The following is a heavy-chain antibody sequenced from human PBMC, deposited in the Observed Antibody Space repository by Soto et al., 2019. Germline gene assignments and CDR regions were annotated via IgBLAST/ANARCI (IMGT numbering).Heavy chain of an antibody. CDR3: ATRDRGHY. CDR2: INPKSGGT. V-gene: IGHV1-2*04. J-gene: IGHJ4*02. D-gene: IGHD3-10*01. Sequence: ASVKVSCKASGYSFTDYHIPWVRQAPVQGLEWLGRINPKSGGTSTAQKFQGWVTMTTDTSTSTGYMELSSLRSEDTAVYYCATRDRGHYGGQGTLVTVSS. CDR1: GYSFTDYH.